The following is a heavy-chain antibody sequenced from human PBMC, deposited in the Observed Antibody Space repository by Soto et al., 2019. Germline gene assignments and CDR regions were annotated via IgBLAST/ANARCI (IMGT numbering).Heavy chain of an antibody. CDR1: GFTVSSNY. CDR3: ARDVRSMYYYYGMDV. CDR2: IYSGGST. V-gene: IGHV3-53*01. J-gene: IGHJ6*02. Sequence: QPGGSLRLSCAASGFTVSSNYMSWVRQAPGRGLEWVSVIYSGGSTYYADSVKGRFTISRDNSKNTLYLQMNSLRAEDTAVYYCARDVRSMYYYYGMDVWGQGTTVTVSS.